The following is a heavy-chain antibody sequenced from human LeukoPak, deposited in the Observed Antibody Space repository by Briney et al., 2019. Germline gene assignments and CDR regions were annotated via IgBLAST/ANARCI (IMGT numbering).Heavy chain of an antibody. V-gene: IGHV3-23*01. CDR3: AKEGQYYYDTSDHFS. D-gene: IGHD3-22*01. CDR2: ISGSGGTT. Sequence: GGSLRLSCAASGFTFSNYAMNWVRQAPGKGLEWVSSISGSGGTTYYADSVEGRFSISRDNSKNTLYLQMNSLRAEDTAVYYCAKEGQYYYDTSDHFSWGQGTLVTVSS. CDR1: GFTFSNYA. J-gene: IGHJ4*02.